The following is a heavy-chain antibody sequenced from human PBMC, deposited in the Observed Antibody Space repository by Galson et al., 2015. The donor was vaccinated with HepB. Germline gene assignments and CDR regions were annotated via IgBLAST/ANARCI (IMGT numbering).Heavy chain of an antibody. J-gene: IGHJ3*02. CDR1: GFTFSSYG. V-gene: IGHV3-33*01. Sequence: SLRLSCAASGFTFSSYGMHWVRQAPGKGLEWVAVIWYDGSNKYYADSVKGRFTISRDNSKNTLYLQMNSLRAEDTAVYYCARGVGSTSAFDIWGQGTMVTVSS. CDR3: ARGVGSTSAFDI. CDR2: IWYDGSNK. D-gene: IGHD1-26*01.